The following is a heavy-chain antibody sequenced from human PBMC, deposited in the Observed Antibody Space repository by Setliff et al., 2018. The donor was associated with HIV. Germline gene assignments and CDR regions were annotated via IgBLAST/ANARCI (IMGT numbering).Heavy chain of an antibody. Sequence: ASVKVSCKVSGYTLTELSRHWVRQAPGKGLEWMGSFDPKDGKTRYVQKFQGRVTMTEDTSTDTAYMELSSLRSEDTAVYYYVTGSAARPFDYWGQGTLVTVSS. V-gene: IGHV1-24*01. D-gene: IGHD6-6*01. J-gene: IGHJ4*02. CDR3: VTGSAARPFDY. CDR1: GYTLTELS. CDR2: FDPKDGKT.